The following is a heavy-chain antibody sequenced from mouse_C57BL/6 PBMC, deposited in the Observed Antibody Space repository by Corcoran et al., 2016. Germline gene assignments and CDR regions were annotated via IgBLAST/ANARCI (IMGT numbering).Heavy chain of an antibody. D-gene: IGHD1-1*01. CDR1: GYTFTDYY. CDR2: INPNNGGT. CDR3: ARGTGGSSRYAMDY. V-gene: IGHV1-26*01. J-gene: IGHJ4*01. Sequence: EVQLQQSGPELVKPGASVKISCKASGYTFTDYYMNWVKQSHGKSLEWIGDINPNNGGTSYNQKFKGKATLTVDKSSSTAYMELRSLTSEDSAVYYCARGTGGSSRYAMDYWGQGTSVTVSS.